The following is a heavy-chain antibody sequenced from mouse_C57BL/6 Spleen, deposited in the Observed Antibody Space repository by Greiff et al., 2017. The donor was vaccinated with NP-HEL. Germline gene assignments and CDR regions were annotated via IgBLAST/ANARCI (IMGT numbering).Heavy chain of an antibody. V-gene: IGHV5-4*01. CDR3: ARDRYYYGSSLDY. CDR2: ISDGGSYT. CDR1: GFTFSSYA. D-gene: IGHD1-1*01. Sequence: EVQLVESGGGLVKPGGSLKLSCAASGFTFSSYAMSWVRQTPEKRLEWVATISDGGSYTYYPDNVKGRFTISRDNAKNNLYLQMSHLKSEDTAMYYGARDRYYYGSSLDYWGQGTTLTVSS. J-gene: IGHJ2*01.